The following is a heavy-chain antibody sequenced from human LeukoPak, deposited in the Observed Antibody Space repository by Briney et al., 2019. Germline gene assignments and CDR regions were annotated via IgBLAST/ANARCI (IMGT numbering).Heavy chain of an antibody. CDR1: GYTFTNYD. D-gene: IGHD3-22*01. V-gene: IGHV1-8*01. Sequence: ASVTVSCKASGYTFTNYDINWVRQATGQGLEWMGWMNPNSGNTGYAQKFQGRVTMTRNTSISTAYMELSSLRSEDTAVYYCAKSYDSSGYHSFEYFHPWGQGTLVTVSS. CDR2: MNPNSGNT. J-gene: IGHJ1*01. CDR3: AKSYDSSGYHSFEYFHP.